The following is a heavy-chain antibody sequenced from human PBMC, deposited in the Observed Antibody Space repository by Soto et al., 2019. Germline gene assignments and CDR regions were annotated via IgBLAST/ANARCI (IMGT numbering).Heavy chain of an antibody. V-gene: IGHV1-18*01. J-gene: IGHJ4*02. CDR1: GYSFNTYG. D-gene: IGHD3-10*01. CDR3: ERVWVRGEVDF. Sequence: QVQLVQSGGEVKKPGASVKVSCKSSGYSFNTYGISWVREAPGQPLEWMGWISVNKGITNYAKKFQGRIIMTQDTSTSTAYMELRSLRYEEKAVYYCERVWVRGEVDFWGQGTLVTVSS. CDR2: ISVNKGIT.